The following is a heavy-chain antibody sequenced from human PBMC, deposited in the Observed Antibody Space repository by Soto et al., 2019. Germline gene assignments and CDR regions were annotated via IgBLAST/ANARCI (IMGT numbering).Heavy chain of an antibody. CDR3: ARVRANPSDF. J-gene: IGHJ4*02. Sequence: PSETLPLTCAVHGASFSGYSWSCIRQPPGKGLGWIGVIERSGSTNYNSSLRSRVTISLDTSKNHFSLKLNSVTAADTAVYYCARVRANPSDFCGQGTLVTVSS. CDR2: IERSGST. V-gene: IGHV4-34*01. CDR1: GASFSGYS.